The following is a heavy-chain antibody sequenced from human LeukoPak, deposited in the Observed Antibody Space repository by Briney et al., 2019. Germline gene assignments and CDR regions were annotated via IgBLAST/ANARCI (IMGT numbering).Heavy chain of an antibody. CDR2: IDHRGTA. V-gene: IGHV4-34*01. CDR3: AVGITILGVAASFDS. Sequence: PSETLSHTCAVYGASYNAYYWSWIRQPPGKGLEWIGDIDHRGTATYNPSLKSRLTISADASKNQFSLKLSSVTDTDTAVYYCAVGITILGVAASFDSWGQGNLVIVSS. J-gene: IGHJ4*02. CDR1: GASYNAYY. D-gene: IGHD3-3*01.